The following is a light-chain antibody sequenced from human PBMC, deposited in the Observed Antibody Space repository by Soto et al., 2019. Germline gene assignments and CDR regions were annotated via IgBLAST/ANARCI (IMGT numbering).Light chain of an antibody. CDR3: QQYNNWPPLT. CDR2: GAS. V-gene: IGKV3D-15*01. Sequence: EIVLTQSPATLSLSPGERATFSCRASQSLSSDLVWYQQKPGQAPRLLIYGASTRATGIPARFSGSGSGTEFTLTISSLQSEDFAVYYCQQYNNWPPLTFGQGTRLEI. CDR1: QSLSSD. J-gene: IGKJ5*01.